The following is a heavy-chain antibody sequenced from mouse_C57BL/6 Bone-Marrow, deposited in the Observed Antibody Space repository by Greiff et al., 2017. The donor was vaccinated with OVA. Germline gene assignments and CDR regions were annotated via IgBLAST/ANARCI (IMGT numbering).Heavy chain of an antibody. Sequence: QVQLKQSGAELVRPGTSVKMSCKASGYTFTNYWIGWAKQRPGHGLEWIGDIYPGGGYTNYNEKFKGKATLTADKSSSTAYMQFSSLTSEDSAIYYCARFDYGSSYAMDYWGQGTSVTVSS. J-gene: IGHJ4*01. CDR3: ARFDYGSSYAMDY. D-gene: IGHD1-1*01. V-gene: IGHV1-63*01. CDR1: GYTFTNYW. CDR2: IYPGGGYT.